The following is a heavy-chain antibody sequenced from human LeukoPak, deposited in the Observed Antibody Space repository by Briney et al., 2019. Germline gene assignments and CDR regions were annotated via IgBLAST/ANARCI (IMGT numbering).Heavy chain of an antibody. Sequence: PGGSLRLSCAASGFTFSNYGMQWVRQAPGKGLEWVAVISYDGSNKYYADSVKGRFTISRDNSKNTLYLQMNSLRAEDTAVYYCARDGGTGIVGASGGMDVWGQGTTVTVSS. D-gene: IGHD1-26*01. CDR2: ISYDGSNK. CDR3: ARDGGTGIVGASGGMDV. V-gene: IGHV3-30*03. J-gene: IGHJ6*02. CDR1: GFTFSNYG.